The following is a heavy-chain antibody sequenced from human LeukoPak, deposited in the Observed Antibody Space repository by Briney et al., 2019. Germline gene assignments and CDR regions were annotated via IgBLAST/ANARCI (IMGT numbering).Heavy chain of an antibody. CDR3: AKDPLCSSTSCYLFQD. Sequence: GGSLRLSCAASGFNFSSYGMHWVRQAPGKGLEWVAVIWYDGSNKYYADSVKGRFTISRDNSKNTLYLQMNSLRAEDTAVYYCAKDPLCSSTSCYLFQDWGQGTLVTVSS. J-gene: IGHJ4*02. CDR2: IWYDGSNK. D-gene: IGHD2-2*01. CDR1: GFNFSSYG. V-gene: IGHV3-30*02.